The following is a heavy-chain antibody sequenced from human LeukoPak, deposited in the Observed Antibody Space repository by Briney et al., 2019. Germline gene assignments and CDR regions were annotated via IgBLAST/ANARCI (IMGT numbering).Heavy chain of an antibody. Sequence: SETLSLACTVSGGSISSSSYYWSWIRQPAGKGLEWIGRIYTSGSTNYNPSLKSRVTMSVDTSKNQFSLKLSSVTAADTAVYYCARDSVGATRGNWFDPWGQGTLVTVSS. CDR2: IYTSGST. CDR1: GGSISSSSYY. V-gene: IGHV4-61*02. D-gene: IGHD1-26*01. CDR3: ARDSVGATRGNWFDP. J-gene: IGHJ5*02.